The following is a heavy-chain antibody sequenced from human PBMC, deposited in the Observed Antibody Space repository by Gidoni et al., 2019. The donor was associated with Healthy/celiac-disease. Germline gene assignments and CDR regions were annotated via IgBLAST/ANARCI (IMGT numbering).Heavy chain of an antibody. CDR2: IWYDGSNK. J-gene: IGHJ4*02. Sequence: QVQLVESGGGVVQPGRSLRLSCAASGFTFSSYGMHWVRQAPGKGLEWVAVIWYDGSNKYYADSVKGRFTISRDNSKNTLYLQMNSLRAEDTAVYYCAREAAAGLGSFDYWGQGTLVTVSS. CDR3: AREAAAGLGSFDY. CDR1: GFTFSSYG. D-gene: IGHD6-13*01. V-gene: IGHV3-33*01.